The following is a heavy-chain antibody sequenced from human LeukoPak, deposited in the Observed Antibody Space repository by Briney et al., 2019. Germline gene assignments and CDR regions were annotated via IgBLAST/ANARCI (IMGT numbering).Heavy chain of an antibody. CDR3: ARDRIAVAAHGYYYYGMDV. J-gene: IGHJ6*02. CDR2: ISAYNGNT. CDR1: GYTFTSYG. Sequence: ASVKVSCKASGYTFTSYGISWVRQAPGQGLEWMGWISAYNGNTSYAQKLQGRVTMTTDTSTSTAYMELRSLRSDDTAVYYCARDRIAVAAHGYYYYGMDVWGQGTTVTVSS. V-gene: IGHV1-18*01. D-gene: IGHD6-19*01.